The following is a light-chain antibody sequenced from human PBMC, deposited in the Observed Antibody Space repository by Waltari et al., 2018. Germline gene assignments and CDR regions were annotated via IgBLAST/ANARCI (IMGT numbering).Light chain of an antibody. Sequence: QSVLTQPPSVSEAPRQRVTISCSGSSSNIGNNAVNWYQQLTGKAPKLLIYYDDLLPSGGSDRFSGAKSGTSAALAISGLQSEDEADYYCAAWDDSLNGVVFGGGTKLTGL. J-gene: IGLJ2*01. CDR1: SSNIGNNA. CDR3: AAWDDSLNGVV. CDR2: YDD. V-gene: IGLV1-36*01.